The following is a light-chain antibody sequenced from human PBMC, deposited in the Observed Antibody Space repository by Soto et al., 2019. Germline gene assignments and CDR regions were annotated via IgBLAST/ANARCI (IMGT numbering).Light chain of an antibody. Sequence: DIQMTQSPSTLSASVGDRVTITCRARQSISIWLAWYQQKPGKAPKLLIYDASILESGVPSRFSGSGSGTEFTLTISSLQPDDFATYYCQQYHSFWTFGQGTKVDIK. CDR3: QQYHSFWT. J-gene: IGKJ1*01. CDR2: DAS. V-gene: IGKV1-5*01. CDR1: QSISIW.